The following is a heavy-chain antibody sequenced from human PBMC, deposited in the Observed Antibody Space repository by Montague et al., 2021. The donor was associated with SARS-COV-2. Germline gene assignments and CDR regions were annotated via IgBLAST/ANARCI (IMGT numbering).Heavy chain of an antibody. CDR3: ARIWYSSGYQGIYYFDY. V-gene: IGHV4-31*03. Sequence: TLSLTCTVSGGSISSGGYYWSWIRQHPGKGLEWIGYIYYSGSTYYNPSLKSRVTISVDTSKNQFSLKLSSVTAADTAVYYCARIWYSSGYQGIYYFDYWGQGTLVTVSS. D-gene: IGHD3-22*01. CDR1: GGSISSGGYY. CDR2: IYYSGST. J-gene: IGHJ4*02.